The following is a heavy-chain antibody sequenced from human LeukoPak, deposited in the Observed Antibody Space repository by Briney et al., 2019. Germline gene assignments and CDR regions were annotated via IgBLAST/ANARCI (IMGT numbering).Heavy chain of an antibody. CDR1: GFTFSNAW. V-gene: IGHV3-15*05. D-gene: IGHD4-17*01. J-gene: IGHJ4*02. Sequence: GGSLRLSCAASGFTFSNAWMSWVRQAPGKGLEWVGRIKSKTDGGTTDYAAPVKGRFTISRDNAKNTLYLQMNSLGAEDTAVYYCAREKGDDYGDYVPLFDYWGQGTLVTVSS. CDR2: IKSKTDGGTT. CDR3: AREKGDDYGDYVPLFDY.